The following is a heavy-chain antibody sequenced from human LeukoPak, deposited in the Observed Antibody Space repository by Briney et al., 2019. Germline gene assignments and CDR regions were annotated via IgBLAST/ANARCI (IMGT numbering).Heavy chain of an antibody. Sequence: PSETLSLTCTVSGGSISSYYWSWIRQPAGKGLEWIGRIYTRGSTNYNPSLKSRVTMSVGTSKNQFSLKLSSVTAADTAVYYCAREVVPAAGRYYYYYGMDVWGQGTTVTVSS. J-gene: IGHJ6*02. V-gene: IGHV4-4*07. CDR2: IYTRGST. CDR1: GGSISSYY. D-gene: IGHD2-2*01. CDR3: AREVVPAAGRYYYYYGMDV.